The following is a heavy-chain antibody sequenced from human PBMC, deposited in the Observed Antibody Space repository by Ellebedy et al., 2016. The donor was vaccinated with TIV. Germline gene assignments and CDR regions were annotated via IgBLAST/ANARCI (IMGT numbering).Heavy chain of an antibody. CDR2: INPNSGGR. CDR1: GYTFTSYG. J-gene: IGHJ6*02. V-gene: IGHV1-2*02. Sequence: AASVMVSCKASGYTFTSYGISWVRQAPGQGLEWMGWINPNSGGRMYPQKFQGRVTMTGDTAVSTAYMDLSRLSPDDTAVHYCAREGMTTVTYYYGMDVWGQGTTVTVSS. CDR3: AREGMTTVTYYYGMDV. D-gene: IGHD4-17*01.